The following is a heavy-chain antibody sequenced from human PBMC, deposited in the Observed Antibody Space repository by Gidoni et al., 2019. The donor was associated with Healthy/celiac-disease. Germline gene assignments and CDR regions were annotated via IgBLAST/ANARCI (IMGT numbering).Heavy chain of an antibody. CDR3: ARGAPFGEFDY. D-gene: IGHD3-3*01. V-gene: IGHV3-13*04. CDR2: IGTAGDT. Sequence: EVQLVESGGGLVQPGGSLSLSCAASGFTFSSYDMHWVRQATGKGLEWGSDIGTAGDTYYPGSVKGRFTISRENAKNSLYLQMNSLRAGDTAVYYCARGAPFGEFDYWGQGTLVTVSS. J-gene: IGHJ4*02. CDR1: GFTFSSYD.